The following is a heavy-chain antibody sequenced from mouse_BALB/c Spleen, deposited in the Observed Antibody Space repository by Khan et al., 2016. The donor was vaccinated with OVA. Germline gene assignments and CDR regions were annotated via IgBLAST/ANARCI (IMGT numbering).Heavy chain of an antibody. J-gene: IGHJ2*01. V-gene: IGHV3-2*02. CDR1: GYSITSYYA. CDR2: ISYSGRT. Sequence: EVQLQQSGPDLVKPSQSLSLSCTVTGYSITSYYAWNWIRQFPGNKLEWMGYISYSGRTSYNPSFKSRISITRDTSKNTSFLQFNTVTTEDTATYDGVRSGTITTVVASDFDYWGQGTTLTVSS. CDR3: VRSGTITTVVASDFDY. D-gene: IGHD1-1*01.